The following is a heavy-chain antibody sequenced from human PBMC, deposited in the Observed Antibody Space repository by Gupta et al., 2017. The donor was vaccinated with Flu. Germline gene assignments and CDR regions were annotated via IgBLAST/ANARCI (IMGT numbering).Heavy chain of an antibody. J-gene: IGHJ4*02. CDR3: ARAWDVTVAGTFDY. V-gene: IGHV3-21*01. CDR2: ISISSSYI. D-gene: IGHD6-19*01. CDR1: GFTFNTYG. Sequence: EVQLVESGGGLVKPGGSLRLSCAASGFTFNTYGMTWVRQAPGKGLEWVSSISISSSYIYYADSVKGRFTISRHNAKNSLYLQMNSLRAEDTAVYYCARAWDVTVAGTFDYWGQGTLVTVSS.